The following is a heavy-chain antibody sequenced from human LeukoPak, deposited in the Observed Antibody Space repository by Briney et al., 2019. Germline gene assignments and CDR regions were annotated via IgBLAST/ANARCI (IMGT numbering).Heavy chain of an antibody. J-gene: IGHJ4*02. CDR2: IYYSGST. CDR3: ARDGRLVAGPFDY. D-gene: IGHD6-19*01. Sequence: SETLSLTCTVSGGSISSSSYYWGWIRQPPGKGLEWIGSIYYSGSTYYNPSLKSRVTISVDTSKNQFSLKLSSVTAADTAVYYCARDGRLVAGPFDYRGQGTLVTVSS. V-gene: IGHV4-39*07. CDR1: GGSISSSSYY.